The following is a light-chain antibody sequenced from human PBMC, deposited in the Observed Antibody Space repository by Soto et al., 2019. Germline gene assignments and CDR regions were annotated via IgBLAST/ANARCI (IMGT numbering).Light chain of an antibody. Sequence: QSVLTQPASVSGSPGQSITISCTGTSSDVGGYNYVSWYQQHPGKAPKLTIYDVSNRPSGVSNRFSGSKSGNTASLTISGLQAEDEADYYCSSYTSSRGVFGTGTKVTVL. V-gene: IGLV2-14*01. CDR1: SSDVGGYNY. CDR3: SSYTSSRGV. J-gene: IGLJ1*01. CDR2: DVS.